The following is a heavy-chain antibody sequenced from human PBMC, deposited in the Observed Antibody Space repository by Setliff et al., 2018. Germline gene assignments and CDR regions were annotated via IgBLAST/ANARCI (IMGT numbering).Heavy chain of an antibody. CDR3: AKDHTIVGATHDAFDI. CDR1: GFTFSSYA. V-gene: IGHV3-23*01. D-gene: IGHD1-26*01. J-gene: IGHJ3*02. Sequence: GGSLRLSCAASGFTFSSYAMSWVRQAPGKGLEWVSAISGSGGSTYYADSVKGRFTISRDNSKNTLYLQMNSLRAEDTAVYYCAKDHTIVGATHDAFDIWGQGTMVTVSS. CDR2: ISGSGGST.